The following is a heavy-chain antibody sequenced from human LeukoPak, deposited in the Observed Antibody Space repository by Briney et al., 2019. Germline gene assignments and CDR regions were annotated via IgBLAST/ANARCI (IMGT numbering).Heavy chain of an antibody. V-gene: IGHV3-23*01. Sequence: GGSLRLSCAASAFTSSSYAMSWVRQAPGKGLEWVSTSGLSGGTYYADSVKGRFTISRDNSKNTLYLQLNSLRAEDTAVYYCAKGGLGVTSFACWGQGTLVTVSS. J-gene: IGHJ4*02. D-gene: IGHD1-26*01. CDR1: AFTSSSYA. CDR3: AKGGLGVTSFAC. CDR2: SGLSGGT.